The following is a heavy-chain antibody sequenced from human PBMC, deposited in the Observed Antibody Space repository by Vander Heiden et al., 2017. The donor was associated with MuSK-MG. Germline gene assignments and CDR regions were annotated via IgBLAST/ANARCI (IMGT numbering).Heavy chain of an antibody. J-gene: IGHJ2*01. D-gene: IGHD6-19*01. Sequence: QVQLVQSGAEVKKPGASVKGSCKASGYTFTSYGISWVRQGPGQGLQWLEWLRTYNHHPPYAQKLQGSVPMTTDLSTRTAYIELSHLKSAATAGCCCAILQWLVAGDLWG. CDR2: LRTYNHHP. CDR3: AILQWLVAGDL. V-gene: IGHV1-18*01. CDR1: GYTFTSYG.